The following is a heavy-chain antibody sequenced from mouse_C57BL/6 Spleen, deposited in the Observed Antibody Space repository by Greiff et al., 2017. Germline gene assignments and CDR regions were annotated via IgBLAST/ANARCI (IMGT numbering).Heavy chain of an antibody. CDR1: GYTFTDYN. CDR3: ARRDYYGSSYGYFDY. V-gene: IGHV1-18*01. J-gene: IGHJ2*01. D-gene: IGHD1-1*01. CDR2: INPNNGGP. Sequence: EVQLQESGPELVKPGASVKIPCKASGYTFTDYNMDWVKQSHGKSLEWIGDINPNNGGPIYNQKFKGKATLTVDKSSSTAYMELRSLTSEDTAVYYCARRDYYGSSYGYFDYWGQGTTRTVSS.